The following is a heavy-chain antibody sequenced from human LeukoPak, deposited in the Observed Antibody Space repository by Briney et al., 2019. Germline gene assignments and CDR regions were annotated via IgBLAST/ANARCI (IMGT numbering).Heavy chain of an antibody. Sequence: KPSETLSLTCTVSGGSISSHYWSWIRQPPGKGLEWIGYIYYSGSTNYNPSLKSRVTISVDTSKNQFSLKLSSVTAADTAVYYCARDYSSSSGYYYYYYMDVWGKGTTVTVSS. V-gene: IGHV4-59*11. CDR2: IYYSGST. J-gene: IGHJ6*03. CDR1: GGSISSHY. D-gene: IGHD6-6*01. CDR3: ARDYSSSSGYYYYYYMDV.